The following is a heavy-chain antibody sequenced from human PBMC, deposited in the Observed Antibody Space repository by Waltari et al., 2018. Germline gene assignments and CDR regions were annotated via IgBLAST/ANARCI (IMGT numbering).Heavy chain of an antibody. CDR3: ARKGGRGYTYGPFYFDA. Sequence: EVQLLEAGGDLVQPGGSLRLSCAASGFTFSDYWMHWVRPAPGKGLVRIEGMNSYGKGITYSESVQGRFTILRDNTKNTVYLQLNRLRADDTAVYYCARKGGRGYTYGPFYFDAWGRGTLVTVSS. D-gene: IGHD5-18*01. V-gene: IGHV3-74*01. CDR1: GFTFSDYW. J-gene: IGHJ4*02. CDR2: MNSYGKGI.